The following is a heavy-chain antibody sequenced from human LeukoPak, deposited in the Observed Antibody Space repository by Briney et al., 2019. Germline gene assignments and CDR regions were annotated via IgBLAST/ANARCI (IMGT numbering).Heavy chain of an antibody. Sequence: SGTLSLTCGVSGGSIDITNYWSWVRQAPGKGLEWIGEIAHDGTTNYNPSLRSRVAMSFDRANNQFSLSLTSVTAADTAVYYCTREDRPYCPFAYWGQGVLVTVSS. D-gene: IGHD1-26*01. CDR1: GGSIDITNY. CDR2: IAHDGTT. CDR3: TREDRPYCPFAY. J-gene: IGHJ4*02. V-gene: IGHV4-4*02.